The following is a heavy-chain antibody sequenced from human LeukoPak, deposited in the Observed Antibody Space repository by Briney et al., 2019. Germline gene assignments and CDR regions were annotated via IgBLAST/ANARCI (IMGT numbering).Heavy chain of an antibody. Sequence: GGSLRLSCAASGFTFSSYAMNWVRQAPGKGLEWVSFISGSGDTTYYADSVKGRFTISRDNSKNTLYLQMNSLRAEDTAVYYCAKENRRGYSYGYPDYWGQGTLVTVSS. D-gene: IGHD5-18*01. J-gene: IGHJ4*02. CDR1: GFTFSSYA. V-gene: IGHV3-23*01. CDR2: ISGSGDTT. CDR3: AKENRRGYSYGYPDY.